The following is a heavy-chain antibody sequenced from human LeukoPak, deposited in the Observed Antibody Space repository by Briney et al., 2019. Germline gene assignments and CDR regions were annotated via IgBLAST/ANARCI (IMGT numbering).Heavy chain of an antibody. J-gene: IGHJ3*02. CDR1: GYTFTSYG. CDR2: ISAYNGNT. D-gene: IGHD6-19*01. V-gene: IGHV1-18*01. CDR3: ARGRGSGWYGGLDAFDI. Sequence: ASVKVSCKASGYTFTSYGISWVRQAPGQGLEWMGWISAYNGNTNYAQKLQGRVTMTTDTSTSTAYMELRSLRSDDTAVYYCARGRGSGWYGGLDAFDIWGQGTMVTVSS.